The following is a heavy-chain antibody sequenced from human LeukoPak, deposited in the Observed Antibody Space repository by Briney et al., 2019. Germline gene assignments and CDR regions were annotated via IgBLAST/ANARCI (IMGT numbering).Heavy chain of an antibody. D-gene: IGHD3-10*01. CDR3: ARDCSAAYYYGSGYNWFDP. CDR1: GGSISSYY. Sequence: PSETQSLTCTVPGGSISSYYWSWIRQPAGKGLEWIGRIYTSGSTNYNPSLKSRVTMSVDTSKNQFSLKLSSVTAADTAVYYCARDCSAAYYYGSGYNWFDPWGQGTLVTVSS. CDR2: IYTSGST. J-gene: IGHJ5*02. V-gene: IGHV4-4*07.